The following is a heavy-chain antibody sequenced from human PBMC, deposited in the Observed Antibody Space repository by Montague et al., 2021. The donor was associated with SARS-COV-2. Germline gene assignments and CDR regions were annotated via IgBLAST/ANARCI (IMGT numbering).Heavy chain of an antibody. D-gene: IGHD4-17*01. CDR2: IYYSGTT. V-gene: IGHV4-61*01. Sequence: SETLSLTCTVSGGSVNSGSYYWSWIRQPPGKGLEWIGNIYYSGTTNYNPSLKSPVTISVDTSKNQFSLKLNSVTAADTAVYYCARDRTAADYDDYETAGYSYYCGMDVWGQGTTVTVSS. CDR1: GGSVNSGSYY. J-gene: IGHJ6*02. CDR3: ARDRTAADYDDYETAGYSYYCGMDV.